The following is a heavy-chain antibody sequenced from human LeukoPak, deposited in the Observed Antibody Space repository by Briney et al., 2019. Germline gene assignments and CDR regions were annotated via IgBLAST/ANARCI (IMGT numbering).Heavy chain of an antibody. V-gene: IGHV4-34*01. Sequence: SETLSLTCAVFGGSFSDYYRTWIRQPPEKGLEWIGEINNRGTISYNPSLKSRVTISIDTSKNQFSLKLSSVTAADTAVYYCARGSLTARESLLDWGQGTLVTVSS. D-gene: IGHD1-26*01. CDR1: GGSFSDYY. J-gene: IGHJ4*02. CDR2: INNRGTI. CDR3: ARGSLTARESLLD.